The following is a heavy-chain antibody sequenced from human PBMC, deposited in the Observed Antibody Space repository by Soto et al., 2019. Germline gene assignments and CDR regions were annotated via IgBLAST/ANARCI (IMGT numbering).Heavy chain of an antibody. V-gene: IGHV3-30-3*01. CDR3: ARGLTVGDHDDVDL. D-gene: IGHD1-26*01. Sequence: QVQLVESGGGVVQPGRSLRLSCAASGFTFSSYSMHWVRQAPGKGMEWVAAMSYDGNSKYFADSVKGRFTISRDNAENTLSLQMNSLGAEDAAVYYCARGLTVGDHDDVDLWCQGTLVTVSS. CDR1: GFTFSSYS. CDR2: MSYDGNSK. J-gene: IGHJ4*02.